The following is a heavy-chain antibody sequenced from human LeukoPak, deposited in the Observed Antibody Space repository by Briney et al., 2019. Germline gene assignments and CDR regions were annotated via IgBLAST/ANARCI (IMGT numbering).Heavy chain of an antibody. CDR3: ARTVTAAGTEWLDP. J-gene: IGHJ5*02. D-gene: IGHD6-13*01. CDR2: IYYSGST. Sequence: SETLSLTCTVSGASITSYYWSWIRQPPGKGLEWIGYIYYSGSTSYNPSLRSRVTISVDTSKNHLSLKLSSVTAADTAVYYCARTVTAAGTEWLDPWGQGTLVIVCS. CDR1: GASITSYY. V-gene: IGHV4-59*01.